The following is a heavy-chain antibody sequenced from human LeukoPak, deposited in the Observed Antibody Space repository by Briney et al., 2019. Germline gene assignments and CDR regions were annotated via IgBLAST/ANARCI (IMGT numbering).Heavy chain of an antibody. CDR2: INHSGST. J-gene: IGHJ6*02. Sequence: PSETLSLTCAVYGGSFSGYYWSWIRQPPGKGPEWIGEINHSGSTNYNPSLKSRVTISVDTSKNQFSLKLSSVTAADTAVYYCARDRARIAAAGTIVTYGMDVWGQGTTVTVSS. CDR1: GGSFSGYY. V-gene: IGHV4-34*01. D-gene: IGHD6-13*01. CDR3: ARDRARIAAAGTIVTYGMDV.